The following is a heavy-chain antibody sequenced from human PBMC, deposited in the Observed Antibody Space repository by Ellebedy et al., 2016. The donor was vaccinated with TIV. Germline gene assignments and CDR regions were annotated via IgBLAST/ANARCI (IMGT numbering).Heavy chain of an antibody. V-gene: IGHV4-59*01. D-gene: IGHD3-10*01. CDR3: AKITMTRGGRAGDLYFGMDV. CDR2: VYYTGTT. Sequence: SETLSLTCSVSGVSISDYYWAWIRQPPGRGLEWIGYVYYTGTTDSNPSLKSRVIMSVDMSKSRFSLKLGSVTVADTAVYYCAKITMTRGGRAGDLYFGMDVWGQGTTVTVSS. J-gene: IGHJ6*02. CDR1: GVSISDYY.